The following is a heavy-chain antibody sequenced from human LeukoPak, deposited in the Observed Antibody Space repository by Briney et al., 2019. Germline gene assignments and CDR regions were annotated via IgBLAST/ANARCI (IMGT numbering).Heavy chain of an antibody. V-gene: IGHV3-30*18. Sequence: PGGSLRLSCAASGFIFSSYGMHWVRQAPGKGLEWVALISYNGGNDYYADSVKGRFTISRDNSKNTLYLQMNSLLPEDTAVYYCAKDRSAALLIDYWGQGTLVTVSS. CDR3: AKDRSAALLIDY. CDR2: ISYNGGND. D-gene: IGHD6-13*01. J-gene: IGHJ4*02. CDR1: GFIFSSYG.